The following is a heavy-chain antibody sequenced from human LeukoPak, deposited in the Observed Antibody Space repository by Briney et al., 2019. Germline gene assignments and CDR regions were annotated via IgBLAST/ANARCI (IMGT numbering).Heavy chain of an antibody. D-gene: IGHD5-18*01. CDR2: MNPNSGNT. CDR3: ARARGYSYGYEDY. J-gene: IGHJ4*02. CDR1: GYTFTNYD. V-gene: IGHV1-8*01. Sequence: ASVKVSCKASGYTFTNYDINWVRQATGQGLEWMGWMNPNSGNTGYAQKFQGRVTMTRNTSTRTAYMELSSLRSEDTAVYYCARARGYSYGYEDYWGQGTLVTVSS.